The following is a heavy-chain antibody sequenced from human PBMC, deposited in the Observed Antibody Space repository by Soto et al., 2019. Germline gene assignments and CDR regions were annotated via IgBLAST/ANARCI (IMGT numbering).Heavy chain of an antibody. D-gene: IGHD2-2*01. CDR1: GGSISSGGSS. CDR3: ARGREYQLSINWFDP. J-gene: IGHJ5*02. V-gene: IGHV4-30-2*01. Sequence: SETLSLTCAVSGGSISSGGSSWSWIRQPPGKGLEWIGYIYHSGSTYYNPSLKSRVTISVDRSKNQFSLKLSSVTAADTAVYYCARGREYQLSINWFDPWGQGPLVTVSS. CDR2: IYHSGST.